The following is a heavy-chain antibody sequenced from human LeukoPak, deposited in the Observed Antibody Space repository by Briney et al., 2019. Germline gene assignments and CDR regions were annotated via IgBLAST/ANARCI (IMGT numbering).Heavy chain of an antibody. CDR2: VSYSGST. Sequence: SETLSLTCTASGGSLSSDYWSWIRQPPGKGLEWIGYVSYSGSTNYNPSLNSRLTISLDTSKTRFSLKLSSVTAADTAKYFCARYIRGPDYYVDVWGRGTTVTVSS. CDR3: ARYIRGPDYYVDV. D-gene: IGHD1-14*01. J-gene: IGHJ6*03. CDR1: GGSLSSDY. V-gene: IGHV4-59*01.